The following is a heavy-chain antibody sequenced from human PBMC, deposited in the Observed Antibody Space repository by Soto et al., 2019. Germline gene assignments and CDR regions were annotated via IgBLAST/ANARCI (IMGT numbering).Heavy chain of an antibody. CDR2: INHSGST. CDR1: GGSFSGYY. Sequence: SETLSLTCAVYGGSFSGYYWSWIRQPPGKGLEWIGEINHSGSTNYNPSLKSRVTISVDTSKNQFSLKLSSVTAADTAVYYCERYIAAVNWFDPWGQGTLVTVSS. J-gene: IGHJ5*02. CDR3: ERYIAAVNWFDP. V-gene: IGHV4-34*01. D-gene: IGHD6-6*01.